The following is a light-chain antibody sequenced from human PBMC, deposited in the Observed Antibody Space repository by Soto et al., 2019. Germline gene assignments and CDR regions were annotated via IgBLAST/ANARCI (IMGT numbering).Light chain of an antibody. CDR1: QTISSW. CDR2: KAS. Sequence: DIQMTQSPSTLSASVGDGVTITCRASQTISSWLAWYQQKPGKAPKLLIYKASTLKSGVPSRFSGSGSGTDFTLTISSLQPEDFATYYCQQSYNTPWTFGQGTKVDIK. J-gene: IGKJ1*01. V-gene: IGKV1-5*03. CDR3: QQSYNTPWT.